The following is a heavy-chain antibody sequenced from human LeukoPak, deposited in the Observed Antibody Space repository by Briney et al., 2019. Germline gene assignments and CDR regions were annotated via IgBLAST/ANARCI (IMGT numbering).Heavy chain of an antibody. Sequence: GGSLRLSCAASGFTFSSYAMSWVRQAPGKGLEWVSAISGSGGSTYYADSVKGRFTISRDNSKNTLCLQMNSLRAEDTAVYYCANMGSGWYPYYYYYGMDVWGQGTTVTVSS. CDR3: ANMGSGWYPYYYYYGMDV. J-gene: IGHJ6*02. V-gene: IGHV3-23*01. D-gene: IGHD6-19*01. CDR2: ISGSGGST. CDR1: GFTFSSYA.